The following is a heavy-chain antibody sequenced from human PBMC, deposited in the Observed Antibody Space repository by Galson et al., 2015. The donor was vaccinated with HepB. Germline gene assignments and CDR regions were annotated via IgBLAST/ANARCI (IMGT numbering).Heavy chain of an antibody. CDR2: ISYDGSDK. CDR1: GFIFSNYG. V-gene: IGHV3-30*18. Sequence: SLRLSCAASGFIFSNYGIHWVRQAPGKGLGWVAFISYDGSDKYYADSVKGRFTISRDNSDNTLYLQMKSLRSEDAAVYYCAKEGPPYYYSYGMDVWGQGNTVTV. J-gene: IGHJ6*02. D-gene: IGHD3-16*01. CDR3: AKEGPPYYYSYGMDV.